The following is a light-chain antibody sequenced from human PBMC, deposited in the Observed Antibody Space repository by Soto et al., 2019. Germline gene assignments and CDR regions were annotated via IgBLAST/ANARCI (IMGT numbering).Light chain of an antibody. J-gene: IGKJ1*01. CDR1: QSLLQRSGYHY. CDR3: LHALQPPPA. Sequence: DIVPTQSPLSLPVTPGGPASISCRSSQSLLQRSGYHYLDWYLQKPGQSPQLLIYLGSNRATGVPDRFSGSGSGTDFTLKISRVEAEDVGVYYCLHALQPPPAFGQGTKVEIK. CDR2: LGS. V-gene: IGKV2-28*01.